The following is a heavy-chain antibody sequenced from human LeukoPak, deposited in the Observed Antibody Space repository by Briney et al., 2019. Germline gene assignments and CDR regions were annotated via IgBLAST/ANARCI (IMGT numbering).Heavy chain of an antibody. CDR3: ARQGDYYDSSGYVDY. Sequence: SSETLSLTCTVSGGSISSGGYYWSWIRQPPGKGLEWIGYIYHSGSTYYNPSLKSRVTISVDRSKNQFSLKLSSVTAADTAAYYCARQGDYYDSSGYVDYWGQGTLVTVSS. D-gene: IGHD3-22*01. J-gene: IGHJ4*02. CDR2: IYHSGST. CDR1: GGSISSGGYY. V-gene: IGHV4-30-2*01.